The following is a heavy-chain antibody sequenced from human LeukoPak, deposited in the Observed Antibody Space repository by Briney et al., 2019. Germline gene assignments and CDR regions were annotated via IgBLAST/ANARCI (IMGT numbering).Heavy chain of an antibody. Sequence: ASAALSLTCTVSGGSISSTTYYWAWIRHPPGMGLEWIGSVYYGETTYYNPSLESRVTISVDTSKNQFSLRLNSVTAADTAVYYCARHEASYFYYYMDVWGAGTTVIVSS. CDR1: GGSISSTTYY. CDR2: VYYGETT. J-gene: IGHJ6*03. CDR3: ARHEASYFYYYMDV. V-gene: IGHV4-39*01.